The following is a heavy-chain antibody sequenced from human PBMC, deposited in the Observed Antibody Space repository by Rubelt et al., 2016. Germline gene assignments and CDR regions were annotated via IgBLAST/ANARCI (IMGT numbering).Heavy chain of an antibody. D-gene: IGHD3-10*01. CDR1: GFTFSSYG. CDR2: IWYDGSNK. CDR3: ARVGEVRGVIAALGY. Sequence: EFGGGVVQPGRSLRLSCAASGFTFSSYGMHWVRQAPGKGLEWVAVIWYDGSNKYYADSVKGRFTISRDNSKNTLYLQMNSLRAEDTAVYYCARVGEVRGVIAALGYWGQGALVTVSS. V-gene: IGHV3-33*01. J-gene: IGHJ4*02.